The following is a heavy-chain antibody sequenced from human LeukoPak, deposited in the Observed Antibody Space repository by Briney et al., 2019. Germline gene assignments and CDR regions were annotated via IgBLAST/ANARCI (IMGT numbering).Heavy chain of an antibody. V-gene: IGHV1-46*01. CDR2: INPSGGST. J-gene: IGHJ4*02. CDR1: GYTFTSYY. CDR3: ARDDNSGYFYGAGGY. D-gene: IGHD3-22*01. Sequence: ASVKVSCKASGYTFTSYYMHWVRQAPGQGLEWMGIINPSGGSTNYAQTFQDRVAMTRDTSTSTVYMELSSLRSEDTAVYYCARDDNSGYFYGAGGYWGQGTLVTVSS.